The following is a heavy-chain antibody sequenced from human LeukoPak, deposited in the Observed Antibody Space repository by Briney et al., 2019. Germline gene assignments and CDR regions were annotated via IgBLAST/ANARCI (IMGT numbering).Heavy chain of an antibody. Sequence: SETLFLTCSVSGGSIWSSYWSWIRQPAGKGLEWIGRIYTSGGTYYNPSLKSRITMSVDTSKNQFSLRLRSVTAADTAVYYCVRYTDILTGYSSINWFDPWGQGTLVTVSS. CDR3: VRYTDILTGYSSINWFDP. CDR1: GGSIWSSY. CDR2: IYTSGGT. V-gene: IGHV4-4*07. D-gene: IGHD3-9*01. J-gene: IGHJ5*02.